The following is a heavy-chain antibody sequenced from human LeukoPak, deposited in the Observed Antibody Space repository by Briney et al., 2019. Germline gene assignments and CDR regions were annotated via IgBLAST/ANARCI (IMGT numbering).Heavy chain of an antibody. Sequence: GGSLRLSCAASGFTFSSYAMSWVRQAPGKGLEWVSSISSSSSYIYYADSLKGRFTISRDNVNNSLYLQMNSLRAEDTAVYYCARAARYYGQDYHNMDVWGQGTTVTVSS. V-gene: IGHV3-21*01. CDR2: ISSSSSYI. D-gene: IGHD4-17*01. J-gene: IGHJ6*02. CDR1: GFTFSSYA. CDR3: ARAARYYGQDYHNMDV.